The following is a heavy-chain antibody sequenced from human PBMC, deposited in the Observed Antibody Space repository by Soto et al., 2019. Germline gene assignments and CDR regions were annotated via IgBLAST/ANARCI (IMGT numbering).Heavy chain of an antibody. CDR2: ISGSGGST. J-gene: IGHJ4*02. V-gene: IGHV3-23*01. Sequence: EVQLLESGGGLVQPGGSLRLSCAASGFTFSSYAMSWVRQAPGKGLEWVSAISGSGGSTYYADSVKGRFTISRNNSKNTLDLQMNSLRGEDPDVYYCSKAQRGYPAQSYFDYWGQGTLGSVAS. CDR3: SKAQRGYPAQSYFDY. CDR1: GFTFSSYA. D-gene: IGHD6-25*01.